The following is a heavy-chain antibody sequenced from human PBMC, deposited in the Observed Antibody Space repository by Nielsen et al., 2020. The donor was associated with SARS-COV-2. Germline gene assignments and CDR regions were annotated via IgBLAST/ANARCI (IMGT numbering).Heavy chain of an antibody. D-gene: IGHD3-10*01. CDR2: MNPYSLNT. V-gene: IGHV1-8*01. Sequence: ASVKVSCKASGYTFTNYDINWVRQATGQGLEWMGWMNPYSLNTGYAQKFQGRLTMTRDTSISTAYMELSSLRSEDTAVYYCARGRALRFGEVISEENNWFDPWGQGTLVTVSS. J-gene: IGHJ5*02. CDR3: ARGRALRFGEVISEENNWFDP. CDR1: GYTFTNYD.